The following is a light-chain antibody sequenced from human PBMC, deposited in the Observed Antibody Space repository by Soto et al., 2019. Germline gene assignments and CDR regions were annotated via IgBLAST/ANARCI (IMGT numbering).Light chain of an antibody. Sequence: VMTQSPATLSVSPGERATLSCRASQCVKKNLAWYRQTLGQAPRLLVYSATTRAAGVPPRFSGSGSGTEFTLTISSLQSEDSAVYYCQQYDNWPPLTFGQGTKVDIK. CDR2: SAT. V-gene: IGKV3-15*01. CDR3: QQYDNWPPLT. CDR1: QCVKKN. J-gene: IGKJ1*01.